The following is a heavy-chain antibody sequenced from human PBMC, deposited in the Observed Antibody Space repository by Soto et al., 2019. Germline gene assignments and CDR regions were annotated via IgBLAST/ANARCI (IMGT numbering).Heavy chain of an antibody. CDR1: GYTFTGCY. CDR3: ARYLSNTLVSMNAVDP. D-gene: IGHD1-1*01. CDR2: INPKNGGK. J-gene: IGHJ5*02. Sequence: ASVEVSYKASGYTFTGCYIHWVRQAPGQGLEWMGWINPKNGGKKYAPNFRRRVTFTSETSISTAYMEVPTLRSDDTAVYFRARYLSNTLVSMNAVDPWGQGTLVTVSS. V-gene: IGHV1-2*02.